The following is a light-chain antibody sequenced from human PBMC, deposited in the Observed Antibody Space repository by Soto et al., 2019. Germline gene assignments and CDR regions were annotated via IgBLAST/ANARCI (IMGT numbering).Light chain of an antibody. J-gene: IGLJ1*01. V-gene: IGLV2-8*01. Sequence: QSVLTQPPSASGSPGQSVAISCTGTSSDVGGYNYVSWYQQHPGKAPKLMIYEVNKRPSGVPDRFSGSKSGNTASLTVSGLQAEDEADYYCQSYDSSLSGYVFGIGTKVTVL. CDR1: SSDVGGYNY. CDR2: EVN. CDR3: QSYDSSLSGYV.